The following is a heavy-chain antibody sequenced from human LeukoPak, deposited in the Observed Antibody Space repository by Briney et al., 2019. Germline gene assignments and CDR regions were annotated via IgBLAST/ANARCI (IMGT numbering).Heavy chain of an antibody. V-gene: IGHV5-51*01. CDR2: IYPGDSDT. Sequence: GESLKISCQGTGYSFTSYWIGWVRQMPGKGLEWMGIIYPGDSDTRYSPSFQGQVTISADKSISTAYLQWSSLKASDTAMYYCARRGDSSGWYHDYWGQGTLVTVSS. D-gene: IGHD6-19*01. CDR1: GYSFTSYW. CDR3: ARRGDSSGWYHDY. J-gene: IGHJ4*02.